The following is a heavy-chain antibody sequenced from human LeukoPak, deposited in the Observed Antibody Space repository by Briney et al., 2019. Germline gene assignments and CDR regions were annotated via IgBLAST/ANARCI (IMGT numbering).Heavy chain of an antibody. V-gene: IGHV4-39*01. J-gene: IGHJ4*02. CDR3: ARHNRDGYPFDY. CDR2: IYYSWST. Sequence: IVSIYYSWSTYYTPDSKSRFTISVDRGKNTFSLKLSSVTAADTAVYYCARHNRDGYPFDYWGQGTLVTVSS. D-gene: IGHD5-24*01.